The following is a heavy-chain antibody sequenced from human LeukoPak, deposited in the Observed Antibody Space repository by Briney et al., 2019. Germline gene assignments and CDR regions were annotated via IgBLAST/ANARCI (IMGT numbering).Heavy chain of an antibody. D-gene: IGHD3-22*01. Sequence: GGSLRLSCAASGFTVSSNYMSWVRQASGKGLDWVSSISPTSAYIYYQDSVKGRFTISRDDAKNSLYLEMDSLRAEDTAVYYCARTIYYYESTSYFSDAFDVWGQGTMVTVSS. J-gene: IGHJ3*01. CDR3: ARTIYYYESTSYFSDAFDV. V-gene: IGHV3-21*01. CDR2: ISPTSAYI. CDR1: GFTVSSNY.